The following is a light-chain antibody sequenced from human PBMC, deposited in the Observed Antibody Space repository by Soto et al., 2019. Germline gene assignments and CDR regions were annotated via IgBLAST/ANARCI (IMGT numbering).Light chain of an antibody. Sequence: EIVLTQSPGTLSLSPGERATLSCRASQSVSGSFLAWYQQKPGQAPRLLIYGASTRATGIPDRFSGSGSGTDFTLTISRLEPEDFAVYYCQQYGSSPITFGQGTRLEIK. CDR2: GAS. CDR1: QSVSGSF. CDR3: QQYGSSPIT. J-gene: IGKJ5*01. V-gene: IGKV3-20*01.